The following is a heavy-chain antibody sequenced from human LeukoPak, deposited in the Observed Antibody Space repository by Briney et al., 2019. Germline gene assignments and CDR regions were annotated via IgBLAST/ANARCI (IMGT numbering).Heavy chain of an antibody. J-gene: IGHJ4*02. V-gene: IGHV3-23*01. CDR2: ISGSGGST. D-gene: IGHD2-15*01. CDR3: AKDSERGGIVAVVAAAYVY. CDR1: GFTFSSYA. Sequence: GGSLRLSCAASGFTFSSYAMSWVRQAPGKGLEWVSAISGSGGSTYYADSVKGRFTISRDNSKNTLYLQMNSLRAEDTAVYYCAKDSERGGIVAVVAAAYVYWGQGTLVTVSS.